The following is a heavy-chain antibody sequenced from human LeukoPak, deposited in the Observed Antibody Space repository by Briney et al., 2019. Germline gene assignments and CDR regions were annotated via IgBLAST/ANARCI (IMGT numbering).Heavy chain of an antibody. V-gene: IGHV3-21*01. D-gene: IGHD3-22*01. J-gene: IGHJ4*02. CDR1: GFTFSSYS. CDR3: ARGSYYYDSSGFLVDY. CDR2: ISSSSSYI. Sequence: TGGSLRLXCAASGFTFSSYSMNWVRQAPGKGLEWVSSISSSSSYIYYADSVKGRFTISRDNAKNSLYLQMNSLRAEDTAVYYCARGSYYYDSSGFLVDYWGQGTLVTVSS.